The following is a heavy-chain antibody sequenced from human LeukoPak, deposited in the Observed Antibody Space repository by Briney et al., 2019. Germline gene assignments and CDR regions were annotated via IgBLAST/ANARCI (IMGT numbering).Heavy chain of an antibody. CDR3: ARDGPPIVVVVAATRNAFDI. Sequence: GGSLRLSCAASGFTFSSYVMHWVRQAPGKGLEWVAVISYDGNNKYYADSVKGRFTISRDNSKNTLYLQMNSLRAEDTAVYYCARDGPPIVVVVAATRNAFDIWGQGTMVTVSS. V-gene: IGHV3-30*04. CDR1: GFTFSSYV. CDR2: ISYDGNNK. D-gene: IGHD2-15*01. J-gene: IGHJ3*02.